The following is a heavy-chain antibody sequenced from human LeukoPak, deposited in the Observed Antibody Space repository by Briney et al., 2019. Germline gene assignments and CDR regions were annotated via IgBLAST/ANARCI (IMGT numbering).Heavy chain of an antibody. J-gene: IGHJ4*02. V-gene: IGHV4-4*07. CDR1: GGSISTNY. Sequence: SETLSLTCTVSGGSISTNYWSWIRQPAGKGLEWIGRIFASGSTNYNPSLKSRVTISVDTSKNQFSLKLSSVTAADTAVYYCARIIAAFDYWGQGTLVTVSS. CDR3: ARIIAAFDY. D-gene: IGHD6-6*01. CDR2: IFASGST.